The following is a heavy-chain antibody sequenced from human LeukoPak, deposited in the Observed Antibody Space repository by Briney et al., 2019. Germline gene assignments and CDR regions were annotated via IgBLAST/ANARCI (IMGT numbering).Heavy chain of an antibody. Sequence: GGSLRLSCAASGFTFSSYGMHWVRQAPGKGLEWVAVISYDGSNKYYADSVKGRFTISRDNSKNTIYLQMNSVSVEDTAVYYCARETDYSSGWSSFDPWGQGTLVTVSS. V-gene: IGHV3-30*03. D-gene: IGHD6-19*01. CDR2: ISYDGSNK. CDR1: GFTFSSYG. CDR3: ARETDYSSGWSSFDP. J-gene: IGHJ5*02.